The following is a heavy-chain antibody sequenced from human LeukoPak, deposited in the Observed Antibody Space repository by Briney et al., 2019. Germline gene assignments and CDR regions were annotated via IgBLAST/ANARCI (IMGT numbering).Heavy chain of an antibody. CDR3: AKAPGSGNEVYYYYYMDV. J-gene: IGHJ6*03. CDR1: GLTFSSYG. V-gene: IGHV3-30*02. D-gene: IGHD3-10*01. Sequence: PGGSLRLSCAASGLTFSSYGMHWVRQAPGKGLEWVAFIRNDESNKYYADSVKGRFTISRDNSKNTLYLQMNSLRAEDTAVYYCAKAPGSGNEVYYYYYMDVWGKGTTVTVSS. CDR2: IRNDESNK.